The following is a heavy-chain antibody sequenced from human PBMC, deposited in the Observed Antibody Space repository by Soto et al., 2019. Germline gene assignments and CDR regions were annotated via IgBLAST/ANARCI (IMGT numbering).Heavy chain of an antibody. V-gene: IGHV1-18*01. CDR2: VSPNSCKT. J-gene: IGHJ4*02. CDR3: TREIWSTRGPQIFFDD. CDR1: GYNFRDYG. Sequence: QVRLVQSGAEVKNPGASVKVSCKATGYNFRDYGVIWARQAPGQGLEWMGYVSPNSCKTTYGQDLQGSATMTTDTTTPTAYLEPRSLPSLDTAVYYCTREIWSTRGPQIFFDDWGQGTLVTVSS. D-gene: IGHD2-2*01.